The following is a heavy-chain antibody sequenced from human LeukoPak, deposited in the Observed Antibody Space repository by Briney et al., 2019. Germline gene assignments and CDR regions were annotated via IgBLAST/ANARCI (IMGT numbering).Heavy chain of an antibody. V-gene: IGHV3-53*01. CDR2: IYGGGTT. D-gene: IGHD6-19*01. Sequence: GGSLRLSCAASGFTVSNSYMSWVRQAPGKGLEWVSIIYGGGTTYYGDSVKGRFTISRDNSNNTLYLQMNSLRAEDTAVYYCAKDRYSSGWYDYFDYWGQGTLVTVSS. J-gene: IGHJ4*02. CDR3: AKDRYSSGWYDYFDY. CDR1: GFTVSNSY.